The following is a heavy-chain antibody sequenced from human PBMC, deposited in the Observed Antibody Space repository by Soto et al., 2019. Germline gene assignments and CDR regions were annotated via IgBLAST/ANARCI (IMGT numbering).Heavy chain of an antibody. J-gene: IGHJ5*02. CDR3: ARLRIATNNYKWFDP. Sequence: SETLSLTCSVSGAALNSGNYYWRWTRQVPGKGLEWIGHIYVTGAVDYNPSLRDRITISQDTSERQFSLNLRLVTAADTAVYYCARLRIATNNYKWFDPWGQGTLVTVS. CDR1: GAALNSGNYY. V-gene: IGHV4-31*03. CDR2: IYVTGAV. D-gene: IGHD2-21*01.